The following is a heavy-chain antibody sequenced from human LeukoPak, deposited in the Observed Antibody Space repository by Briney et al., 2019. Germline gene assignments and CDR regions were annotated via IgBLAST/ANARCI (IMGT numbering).Heavy chain of an antibody. J-gene: IGHJ4*02. V-gene: IGHV3-66*01. CDR3: ARSGSFRGNFDY. CDR2: IYSGGST. Sequence: GESLSLSCAASGFTVSSNYVSWVRQAPGKGLEWVSVIYSGGSTYYADSVEGRFTISRDNSKNTVHLQMNSLRAEDTAVYYCARSGSFRGNFDYWGQGTLVTVSS. D-gene: IGHD3-10*01. CDR1: GFTVSSNY.